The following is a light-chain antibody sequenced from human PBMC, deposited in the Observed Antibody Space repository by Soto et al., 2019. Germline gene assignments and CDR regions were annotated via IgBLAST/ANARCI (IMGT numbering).Light chain of an antibody. J-gene: IGKJ4*01. V-gene: IGKV1-39*01. CDR1: QSISSY. CDR3: QQNYSTPLT. Sequence: DIQMTQSPSSLSASVGDRVTITCRASQSISSYLNWYQQKPGKAPKLLIYAASSLQSGVPSRFSGSGSGTDFTLTISSLQPEDFATYYCQQNYSTPLTFGGGTKV. CDR2: AAS.